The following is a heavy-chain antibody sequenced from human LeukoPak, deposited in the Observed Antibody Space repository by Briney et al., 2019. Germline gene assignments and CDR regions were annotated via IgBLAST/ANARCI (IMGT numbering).Heavy chain of an antibody. J-gene: IGHJ6*03. CDR1: GFTFSSYA. CDR3: ARDQGSLPVWFYYYMDV. D-gene: IGHD3-16*01. V-gene: IGHV3-30*01. Sequence: GGSLRLSCAASGFTFSSYAMHWVRQAPGKGLEWLAVISYDGTNKYYADSVKGRFTISRDNSKNTLYLQMNSLRDEDTAVYYCARDQGSLPVWFYYYMDVWGSGTTVTISS. CDR2: ISYDGTNK.